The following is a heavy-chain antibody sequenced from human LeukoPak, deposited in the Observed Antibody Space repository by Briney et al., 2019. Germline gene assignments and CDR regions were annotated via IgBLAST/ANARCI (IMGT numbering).Heavy chain of an antibody. D-gene: IGHD3-10*01. CDR2: IKQDGSEK. Sequence: GGSLRLSCAASGFTFSGYPIHWVRQAPGKGLEWVANIKQDGSEKYYVDSVKGRFTISRDNAKNSLYLQMNSLRAEDTAVYYCAREYYYGSGSPYGMDVWGQGTTVTVSS. CDR1: GFTFSGYP. V-gene: IGHV3-7*01. J-gene: IGHJ6*02. CDR3: AREYYYGSGSPYGMDV.